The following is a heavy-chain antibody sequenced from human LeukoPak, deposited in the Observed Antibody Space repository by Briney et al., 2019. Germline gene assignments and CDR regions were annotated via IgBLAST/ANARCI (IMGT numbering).Heavy chain of an antibody. Sequence: GASVKVSCKASGYTFTSYGISWVRQAPGQGLEWMGWINGYNGNTNYAQTFQGRVTMTTDTSTSTAYMNLRSLRSDDTAVYYCARSAGGGSYYLNWFDPWGQGTLVTVSS. CDR3: ARSAGGGSYYLNWFDP. V-gene: IGHV1-18*01. D-gene: IGHD1-26*01. CDR2: INGYNGNT. J-gene: IGHJ5*02. CDR1: GYTFTSYG.